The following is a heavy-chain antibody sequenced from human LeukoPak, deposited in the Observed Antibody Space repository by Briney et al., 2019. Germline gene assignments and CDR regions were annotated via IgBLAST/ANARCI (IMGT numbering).Heavy chain of an antibody. J-gene: IGHJ6*03. CDR3: ARDELTYYYMDV. V-gene: IGHV3-21*01. D-gene: IGHD3-9*01. CDR2: ISSSSYI. CDR1: GFTFSSYS. Sequence: GGSLRLSCAASGFTFSSYSMNWVRQAPGKGLEWVSSISSSSYIYYADSVKGRFTISRDNAKNSLYLQMNSLRAEDTAVYYCARDELTYYYMDVWGKGTTVTVSS.